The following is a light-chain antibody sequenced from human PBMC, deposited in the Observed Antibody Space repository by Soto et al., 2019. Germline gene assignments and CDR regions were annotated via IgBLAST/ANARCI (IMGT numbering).Light chain of an antibody. CDR2: GAS. Sequence: EIVMTQSPATLSLSPGERAALSCRASQSINSELAWYQQKPGQPPRLLIYGASTRATGVPARFTGSESGSEFTLTISGLQSDYFAVYQCQQGHNWPIAFGQGTRLEI. J-gene: IGKJ2*01. V-gene: IGKV3-15*01. CDR3: QQGHNWPIA. CDR1: QSINSE.